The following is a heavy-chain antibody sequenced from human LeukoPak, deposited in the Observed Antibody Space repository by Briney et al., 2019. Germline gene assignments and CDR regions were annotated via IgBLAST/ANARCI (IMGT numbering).Heavy chain of an antibody. V-gene: IGHV3-43D*03. Sequence: GGSLRLSCAASGFTFNDYAMHWVRQVPGKGLEWVSLISWDGGSTHYADFVKGRFTISRDNSKKSLYLQMNSLRAEDTALYYCAKDKVTYSSGWDGFFDYWGQGTLVTVSS. D-gene: IGHD6-19*01. CDR1: GFTFNDYA. CDR2: ISWDGGST. J-gene: IGHJ4*02. CDR3: AKDKVTYSSGWDGFFDY.